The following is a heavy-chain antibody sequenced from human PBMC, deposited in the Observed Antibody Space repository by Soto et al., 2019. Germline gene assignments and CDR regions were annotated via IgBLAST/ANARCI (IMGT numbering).Heavy chain of an antibody. J-gene: IGHJ4*02. CDR1: GFTFSSYA. Sequence: ESLRLSCAASGFTFSSYAMSWVRQAPGKGLEWVSAISGSGGSTYYADSVKGRFTISRDNSKNTLYLQMNSLRAEDTAVYYCAKAFVLPVYFDYWGQGTLVTAPQ. CDR3: AKAFVLPVYFDY. CDR2: ISGSGGST. V-gene: IGHV3-23*01.